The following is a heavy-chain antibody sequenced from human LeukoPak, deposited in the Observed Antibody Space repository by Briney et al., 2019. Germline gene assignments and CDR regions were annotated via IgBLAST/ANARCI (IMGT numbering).Heavy chain of an antibody. CDR1: GYTFSSYS. CDR2: ISSSSSTI. CDR3: ARDHHYSSSWYLGGGPDY. J-gene: IGHJ4*02. D-gene: IGHD6-13*01. Sequence: GGSLRLSCAASGYTFSSYSMNWVRQAPGKGLEWVSYISSSSSTIYYADSVKGRFTISRDNAKNSLYLQMNSLRDEDTAVYYCARDHHYSSSWYLGGGPDYWGQGTLVTVSS. V-gene: IGHV3-48*02.